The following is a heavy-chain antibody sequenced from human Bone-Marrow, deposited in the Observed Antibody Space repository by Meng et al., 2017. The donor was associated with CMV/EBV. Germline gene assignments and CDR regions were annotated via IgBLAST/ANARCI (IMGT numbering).Heavy chain of an antibody. CDR3: ARGSPAVRVFDY. Sequence: SVHVPCKASGGTFSSYAISWVRQAPGQGLEWMGGIIPNFGTANYAQKFQGRVTITTDESTSTAYMELSGLRSEDTAVYYCARGSPAVRVFDYWGQGTLVTVSS. CDR2: IIPNFGTA. CDR1: GGTFSSYA. J-gene: IGHJ4*02. D-gene: IGHD4-17*01. V-gene: IGHV1-69*05.